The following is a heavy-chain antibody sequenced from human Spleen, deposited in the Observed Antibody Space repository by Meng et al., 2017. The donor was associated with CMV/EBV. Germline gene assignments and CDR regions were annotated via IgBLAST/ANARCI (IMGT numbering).Heavy chain of an antibody. J-gene: IGHJ4*02. CDR1: GFTFKTYA. V-gene: IGHV3-23*01. Sequence: GESLKISCAASGFTFKTYAMSWVRQAPGEGLDWVSTISSSGVTTYSADSVKGRFTISRDNSKNTLYLQMNSLRADDTAVYYCAKAAYPDAIDRGSDSWGQGTLVTVSS. D-gene: IGHD2-21*01. CDR3: AKAAYPDAIDRGSDS. CDR2: ISSSGVTT.